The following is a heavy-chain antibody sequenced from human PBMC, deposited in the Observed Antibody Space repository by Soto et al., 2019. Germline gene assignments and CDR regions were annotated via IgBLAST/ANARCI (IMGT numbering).Heavy chain of an antibody. CDR3: ARDGVGATTFFGFLDY. CDR1: ASISHGHG. J-gene: IGHJ4*02. Sequence: GGSLRLSCSASASISHGHGVHWVRQAPGKGLEWVAIIRYDGSDEHYGDSVEGRFTISRDNSKNMLYLQMNSLRAEDTAVYYCARDGVGATTFFGFLDYWGQGTLVTVSS. V-gene: IGHV3-33*08. CDR2: IRYDGSDE. D-gene: IGHD1-26*01.